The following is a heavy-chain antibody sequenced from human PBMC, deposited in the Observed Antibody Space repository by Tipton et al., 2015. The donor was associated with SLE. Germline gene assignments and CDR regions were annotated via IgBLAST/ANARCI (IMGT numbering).Heavy chain of an antibody. CDR2: IYYGGNT. CDR1: DASISTYF. D-gene: IGHD3-10*01. CDR3: ARHSRHITSSGIYPKAGSQH. V-gene: IGHV4-39*01. J-gene: IGHJ1*01. Sequence: TLSLTCTVPDASISTYFWGWIRQPPGKGLEWIGSIYYGGNTYYNPSLKSRVTISVNTSKNQFSLKLSSVTAADTAVYYCARHSRHITSSGIYPKAGSQHWGQGTLVTVSS.